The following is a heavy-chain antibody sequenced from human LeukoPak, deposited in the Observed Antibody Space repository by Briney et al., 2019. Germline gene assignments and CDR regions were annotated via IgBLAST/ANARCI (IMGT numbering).Heavy chain of an antibody. CDR1: GFTFSSYA. Sequence: PGGSLRLSCAASGFTFSSYAMSWVRQAPGKGLEWVSAISGGGSSTYYADSVKGRFTISRDNSKNTLYLQLNSLRAEDTAVYYCAKKGATTGDFDYWGQGTLVTVSS. D-gene: IGHD1-26*01. J-gene: IGHJ4*02. V-gene: IGHV3-23*01. CDR2: ISGGGSST. CDR3: AKKGATTGDFDY.